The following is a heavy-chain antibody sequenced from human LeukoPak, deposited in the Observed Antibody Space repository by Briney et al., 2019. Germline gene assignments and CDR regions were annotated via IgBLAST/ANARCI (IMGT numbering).Heavy chain of an antibody. Sequence: PGGSLRLSCAASGFTFSDHYMTWIRQAPGKGLEWISYISSTSGFTNYADSVKGRFTISRDNAKKSLFLQMNSLGAEDTGVYYCARGWWYFDYWGQGTLVTVSS. CDR3: ARGWWYFDY. V-gene: IGHV3-11*06. CDR2: ISSTSGFT. CDR1: GFTFSDHY. D-gene: IGHD2-15*01. J-gene: IGHJ4*02.